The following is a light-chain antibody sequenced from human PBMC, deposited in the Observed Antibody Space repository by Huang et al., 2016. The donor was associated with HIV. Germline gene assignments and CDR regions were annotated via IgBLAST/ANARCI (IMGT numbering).Light chain of an antibody. CDR3: QQRTNWPLT. CDR2: DAS. V-gene: IGKV3-11*01. CDR1: QSISNY. Sequence: EIVLTQSPATLSLSPGERATLPCRASQSISNYLAWYQQKPGQSPSLLIDDASNRATGIPARFSGGGSGTDFTLTISNLEPEDFAVYYCQQRTNWPLTFGGGTKVEIK. J-gene: IGKJ4*01.